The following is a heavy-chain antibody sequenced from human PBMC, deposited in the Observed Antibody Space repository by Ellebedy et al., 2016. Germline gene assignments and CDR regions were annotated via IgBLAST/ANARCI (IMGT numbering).Heavy chain of an antibody. CDR2: ISWNSAAI. J-gene: IGHJ4*02. Sequence: GGSLRLXXATSGFTFDDYALHWVRQVPGKGLEWVSGISWNSAAIGYGEAVKGRFTISRDSAKNYLYLQMSSLRVEDTALYFCAKGTMDYLHHWGQGTLVTVSS. D-gene: IGHD3-10*01. CDR1: GFTFDDYA. V-gene: IGHV3-9*01. CDR3: AKGTMDYLHH.